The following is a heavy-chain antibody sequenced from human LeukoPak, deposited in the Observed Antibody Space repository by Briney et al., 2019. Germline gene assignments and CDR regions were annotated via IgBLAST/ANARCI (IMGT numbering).Heavy chain of an antibody. Sequence: PGGSLRLSCSASGLSVNNNYVTWVRQAPGKGLEWVAVISYDGSNKYYADSVKGRFTISRDNSKNTLYLQMNSLRAEDTAVYYCAREGLTGTTWAYYYYYYGMDVWGQGTTVTVSS. V-gene: IGHV3-30-3*01. CDR3: AREGLTGTTWAYYYYYYGMDV. J-gene: IGHJ6*02. CDR2: ISYDGSNK. D-gene: IGHD1-7*01. CDR1: GLSVNNNY.